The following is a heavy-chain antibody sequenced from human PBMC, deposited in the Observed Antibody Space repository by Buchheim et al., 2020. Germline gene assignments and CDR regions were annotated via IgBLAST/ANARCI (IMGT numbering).Heavy chain of an antibody. D-gene: IGHD2-2*01. Sequence: EVQLVESGGGLVQPGGSLRLSCAASGFTFSSYSMNWVRQAPGKGLEWVSYISSSSTIYYADSVKGRFTISRDNAKNSLYLQMNSLRDEDTAVYYCARSRTSLYYYYGMDVWGQGTT. J-gene: IGHJ6*02. V-gene: IGHV3-48*02. CDR2: ISSSSTI. CDR1: GFTFSSYS. CDR3: ARSRTSLYYYYGMDV.